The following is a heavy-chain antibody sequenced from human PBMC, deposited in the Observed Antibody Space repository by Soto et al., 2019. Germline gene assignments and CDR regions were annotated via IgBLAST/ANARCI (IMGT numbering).Heavy chain of an antibody. CDR1: GFTFSSYS. V-gene: IGHV3-21*01. D-gene: IGHD3-10*01. CDR3: ARDPSMVRGENWYFDL. J-gene: IGHJ2*01. Sequence: EVQLVESGGGLIKRGGSLRLSCAASGFTFSSYSTNWVRHAPGKGLDWVSSISSSRSYIYYADSVRGRFTISRDDAKNSLYLQMNSLRAEDTAVYYCARDPSMVRGENWYFDLWGRGTLVTVSS. CDR2: ISSSRSYI.